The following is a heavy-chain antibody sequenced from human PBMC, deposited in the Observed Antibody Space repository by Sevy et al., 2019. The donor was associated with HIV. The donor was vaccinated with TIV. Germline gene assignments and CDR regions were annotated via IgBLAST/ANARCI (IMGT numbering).Heavy chain of an antibody. V-gene: IGHV3-15*01. Sequence: GGSLRLSCAASGFTFTNAWMSWVRQAPGKGLEWVGRIKSKTEDATRDFAAPVKGRFANTRKDSKNPLYLQMDSLKTEDTGVYYCTAGVGASDFDYWGQGILVTVSS. CDR1: GFTFTNAW. CDR3: TAGVGASDFDY. CDR2: IKSKTEDATR. J-gene: IGHJ4*02. D-gene: IGHD1-26*01.